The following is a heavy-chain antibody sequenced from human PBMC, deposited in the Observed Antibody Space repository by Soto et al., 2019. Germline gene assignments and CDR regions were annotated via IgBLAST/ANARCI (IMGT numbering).Heavy chain of an antibody. J-gene: IGHJ4*02. CDR1: GFTFSDFA. D-gene: IGHD6-19*01. V-gene: IGHV3-23*01. Sequence: EVQVLESGGGLVQPGGSLRLSCVASGFTFSDFAMSWVRQAPGKGLEWVSSISGSGDTIYYTDSVKGRFTISRDNSNNTLYLQRHSLRADDTAEYFCAKLRGDGWHFHYWGQGTLVAVSS. CDR2: ISGSGDTI. CDR3: AKLRGDGWHFHY.